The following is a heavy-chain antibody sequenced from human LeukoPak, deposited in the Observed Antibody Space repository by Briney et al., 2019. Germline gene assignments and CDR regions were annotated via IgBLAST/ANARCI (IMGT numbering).Heavy chain of an antibody. D-gene: IGHD2-15*01. CDR2: IYYSGST. Sequence: SETLSLTCTVSGGSISSYYWSWIRQPPGKGLEWIGYIYYSGSTNYNPSLKSRVTISVDTSKNQFSLKLSSVTAADTAVYYCARVGGNDAFDIWGQGTMVTVSS. CDR3: ARVGGNDAFDI. J-gene: IGHJ3*02. CDR1: GGSISSYY. V-gene: IGHV4-59*01.